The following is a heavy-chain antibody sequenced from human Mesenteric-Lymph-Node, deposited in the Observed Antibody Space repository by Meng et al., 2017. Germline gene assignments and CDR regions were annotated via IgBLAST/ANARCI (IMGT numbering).Heavy chain of an antibody. D-gene: IGHD4-11*01. CDR3: ARDLIWGYSNLWWSDP. CDR2: IIPIFGTA. V-gene: IGHV1-69*06. Sequence: SVKVSCKASGGTFSSYAISWVRQAPGQGLEWMGGIIPIFGTANYAQKFQGRVTITADKSTSTAYMELSRLRSDDTAVYYCARDLIWGYSNLWWSDPWGQGNRV. J-gene: IGHJ5*02. CDR1: GGTFSSYA.